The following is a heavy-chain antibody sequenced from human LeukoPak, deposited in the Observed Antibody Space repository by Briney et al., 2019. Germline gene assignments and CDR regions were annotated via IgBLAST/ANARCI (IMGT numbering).Heavy chain of an antibody. CDR3: ARDTTVASGMQY. Sequence: PSETLSLTCTVSGGSISTSSWSWIRQFPGKGLEWIGSIYIKSTNYNPSLKSRVAISVDTSKNQFSLRLDSVTTADTAVYYCARDTTVASGMQYWGQGTLVTVSS. CDR1: GGSISTSS. D-gene: IGHD6-19*01. V-gene: IGHV4-59*01. J-gene: IGHJ4*02. CDR2: IYIKST.